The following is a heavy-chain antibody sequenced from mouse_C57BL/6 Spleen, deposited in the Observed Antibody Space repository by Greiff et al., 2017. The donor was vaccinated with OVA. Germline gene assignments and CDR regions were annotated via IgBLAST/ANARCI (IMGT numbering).Heavy chain of an antibody. V-gene: IGHV1-54*01. CDR2: INPGSGGT. CDR1: GYAFTNYL. J-gene: IGHJ4*01. Sequence: QVQLQQSGAELVRPGTSVKVSCKASGYAFTNYLIEWVKQRPGQGLEWIGVINPGSGGTNYNEKFKGKATLTADKSSSTAYMQRSSLTSEDSAVYFCARNYYSKGMDYWGQGTSVTVSS. D-gene: IGHD2-5*01. CDR3: ARNYYSKGMDY.